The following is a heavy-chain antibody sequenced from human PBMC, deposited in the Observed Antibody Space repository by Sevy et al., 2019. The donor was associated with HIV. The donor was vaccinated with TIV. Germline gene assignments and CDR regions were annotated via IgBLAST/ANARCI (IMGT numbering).Heavy chain of an antibody. V-gene: IGHV3-30*02. D-gene: IGHD2-21*01. CDR3: VKEGGGEGGDH. CDR1: GFSFSSYG. Sequence: GGSLRLSCAASGFSFSSYGMHWVRQAPGKGLEGMSYIQYDGRNKDYADSVKGRFTISRENSKNTLYLQMNSLRVEDTAVFYCVKEGGGEGGDHWGQGTLVTVSS. CDR2: IQYDGRNK. J-gene: IGHJ4*02.